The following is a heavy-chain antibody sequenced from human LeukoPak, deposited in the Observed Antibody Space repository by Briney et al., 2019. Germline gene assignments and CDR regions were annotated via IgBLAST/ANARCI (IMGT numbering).Heavy chain of an antibody. CDR1: GGSIGSTHYS. Sequence: SETLSLTCTVSGGSIGSTHYSWGWIRQPPGKGLEWIGSIHYSGSTYYNPSLKTRVTISVDTSNNHFSLRLSSVIAADTAVYYCARPSEEYSYYYGMDVWGQGTTVTVSS. CDR3: ARPSEEYSYYYGMDV. CDR2: IHYSGST. J-gene: IGHJ6*02. V-gene: IGHV4-39*02.